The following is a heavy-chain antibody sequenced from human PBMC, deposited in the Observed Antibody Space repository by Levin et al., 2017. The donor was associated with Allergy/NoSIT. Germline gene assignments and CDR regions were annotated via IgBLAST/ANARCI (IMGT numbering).Heavy chain of an antibody. V-gene: IGHV4-34*01. CDR1: GGSFSGYY. CDR2: INHSGST. Sequence: SETLSLTCAVYGGSFSGYYWSWIRQPPGKGLEWIGEINHSGSTNYNPSLKSRVTISVDTSKNQFSLKLSSVTAADTAVYYCARGTMIVVVTLYYYYGMDVWGQGTTVTVSS. J-gene: IGHJ6*02. CDR3: ARGTMIVVVTLYYYYGMDV. D-gene: IGHD3-22*01.